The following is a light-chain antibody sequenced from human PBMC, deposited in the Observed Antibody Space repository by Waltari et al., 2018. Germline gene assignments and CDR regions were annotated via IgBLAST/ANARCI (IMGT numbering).Light chain of an antibody. J-gene: IGKJ2*01. Sequence: DIALSQSPDSLAVSLGARATITCKSSQNILYTSNNKYYLAWYQQKPGQPPKMVIDWASTRQSGVPDRFSGSGSGTDFTLTISSLQAEDASVYYCQQYFSPPYTFGQGTKVEIK. CDR1: QNILYTSNNKYY. V-gene: IGKV4-1*01. CDR2: WAS. CDR3: QQYFSPPYT.